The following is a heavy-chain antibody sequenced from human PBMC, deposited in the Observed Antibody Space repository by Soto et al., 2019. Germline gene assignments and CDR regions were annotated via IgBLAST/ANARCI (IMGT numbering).Heavy chain of an antibody. CDR3: ARDKLYYGSGSPPDY. V-gene: IGHV3-11*05. Sequence: PGGSLRLSCAASGFTFSDYYMSWIRQAPGKGLEWVSYISSSSSYTNYADSVKGRFTISRDNAKNSLYLQMNSLRAEDTAVYYCARDKLYYGSGSPPDYWGQGTLVTVSS. CDR1: GFTFSDYY. J-gene: IGHJ4*02. CDR2: ISSSSSYT. D-gene: IGHD3-10*01.